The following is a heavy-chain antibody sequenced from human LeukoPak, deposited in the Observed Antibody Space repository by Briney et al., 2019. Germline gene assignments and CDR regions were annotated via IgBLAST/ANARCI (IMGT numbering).Heavy chain of an antibody. Sequence: GASVKVSCKASGYTFTSYDINWVRQATGQGLEWMGWMNPNSGNTGYAQKFQGRVTMTRNTSISTAYMELSSLRSEDTAVYYCARLVVTAIPYYYYMDVWGKGTTVTISS. V-gene: IGHV1-8*01. CDR2: MNPNSGNT. D-gene: IGHD2-21*02. CDR3: ARLVVTAIPYYYYMDV. J-gene: IGHJ6*03. CDR1: GYTFTSYD.